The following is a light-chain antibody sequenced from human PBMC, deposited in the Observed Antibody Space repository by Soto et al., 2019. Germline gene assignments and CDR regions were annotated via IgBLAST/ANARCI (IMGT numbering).Light chain of an antibody. J-gene: IGKJ2*01. V-gene: IGKV3-15*01. CDR2: GAS. Sequence: EMDMTQSPATLSVSPGEGATLSCRAAQNIGNSLGWYQQRPGQAPRLLIYGASIRATGIPARFRGSGSGTEVTLTISSLQPEDSATYYCRSLGAFGQGTKLEIK. CDR3: RSLGA. CDR1: QNIGNS.